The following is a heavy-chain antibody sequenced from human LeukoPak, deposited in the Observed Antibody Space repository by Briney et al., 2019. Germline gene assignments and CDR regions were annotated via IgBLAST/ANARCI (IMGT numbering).Heavy chain of an antibody. D-gene: IGHD6-13*01. V-gene: IGHV4-34*01. CDR1: GGSFSGYY. CDR3: ARSYSTTSYTWFDS. Sequence: SETLSLTCAVYGGSFSGYYWSWIRQPPGNGLEWIGEINHSGSTNYNPSLKSRVTISVDTSKNQFSLKVSSVTAADTALYYCARSYSTTSYTWFDSWGQGTLVTVSS. CDR2: INHSGST. J-gene: IGHJ5*01.